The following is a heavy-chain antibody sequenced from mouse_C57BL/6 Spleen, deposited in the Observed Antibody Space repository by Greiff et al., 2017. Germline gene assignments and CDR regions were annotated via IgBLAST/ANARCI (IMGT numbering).Heavy chain of an antibody. CDR2: IYPGDGDT. D-gene: IGHD3-2*02. Sequence: QVQLQQSGPELVKPGASVKISCKASGYAFSSSWMNWVKQRPGKGLEWIGRIYPGDGDTNYNGKFKGKATLTADKSSSTAYMQLSSLTTEDSAVYFCAKENSSGYDYYAMDYWGQGTSVTVSS. V-gene: IGHV1-82*01. J-gene: IGHJ4*01. CDR3: AKENSSGYDYYAMDY. CDR1: GYAFSSSW.